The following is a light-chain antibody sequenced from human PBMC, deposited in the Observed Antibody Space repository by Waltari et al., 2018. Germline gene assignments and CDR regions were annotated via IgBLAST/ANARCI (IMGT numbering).Light chain of an antibody. CDR1: QSVSSSY. V-gene: IGKV3-20*01. CDR3: QQYGFSTWS. Sequence: EIVLTQSPGTLSLSPGERATLSCRASQSVSSSYLAWYQQKPGQAPRLLIYGASGRATGIPDRFSGSGSGTDFTLTISRLEPEDFAVYYCQQYGFSTWSFGQGTKVEIK. J-gene: IGKJ1*01. CDR2: GAS.